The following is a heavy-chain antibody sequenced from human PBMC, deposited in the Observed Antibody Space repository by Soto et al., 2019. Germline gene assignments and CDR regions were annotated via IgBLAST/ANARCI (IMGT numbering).Heavy chain of an antibody. D-gene: IGHD3-22*01. V-gene: IGHV2-26*01. Sequence: SGPTLVNPTETLTLTCTVSGFSLSNARMGVSWIRQPPGKALEWLAHIFSNDEKSYSTSLKSRLTISKDTSKSQVVLTMTNMVPVDISIYYCARTYDSSGYPNWFDPWGQGTLVTVSS. CDR3: ARTYDSSGYPNWFDP. J-gene: IGHJ5*02. CDR2: IFSNDEK. CDR1: GFSLSNARMG.